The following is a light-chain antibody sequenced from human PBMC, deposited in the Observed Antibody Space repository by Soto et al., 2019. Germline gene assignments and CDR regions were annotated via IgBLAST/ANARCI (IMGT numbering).Light chain of an antibody. CDR1: SSNIGSNT. CDR3: AAWDASLNAL. V-gene: IGLV1-44*01. J-gene: IGLJ2*01. CDR2: SNN. Sequence: QAVVTQPPSASGTPGQRVTISCSGSSSNIGSNTVNWYQQLPGTAPKLLIYSNNQRPSGVPDRFSGSKSGTSASLAISGLQSEDEADYYCAAWDASLNALFGGGTKLTVL.